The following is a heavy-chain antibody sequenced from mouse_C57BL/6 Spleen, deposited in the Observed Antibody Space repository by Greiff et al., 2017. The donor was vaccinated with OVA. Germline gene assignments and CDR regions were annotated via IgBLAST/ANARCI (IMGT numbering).Heavy chain of an antibody. Sequence: VQLQQSGAELVRPGASVKLSCKASGYTFTDYYINWVKQRPGQGLEWIARIYPGSGNTYYNEKFKGKATLTAEKSSSTAYMQLSSLTSEDSAVYFCARGLGRPYWYFDVWGTGTTVTVSS. CDR2: IYPGSGNT. J-gene: IGHJ1*03. CDR3: ARGLGRPYWYFDV. V-gene: IGHV1-76*01. D-gene: IGHD4-1*01. CDR1: GYTFTDYY.